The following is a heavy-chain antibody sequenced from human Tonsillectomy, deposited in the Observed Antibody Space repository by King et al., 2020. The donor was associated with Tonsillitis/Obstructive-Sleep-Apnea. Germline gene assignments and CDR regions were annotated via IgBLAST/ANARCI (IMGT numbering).Heavy chain of an antibody. CDR2: ISSSSSTI. CDR3: ARGPAVVPAAIYWYFDL. J-gene: IGHJ2*01. CDR1: GFTFSRYS. D-gene: IGHD2-2*02. Sequence: VQLVESGGGLVQPGGSLRLSCAASGFTFSRYSMNWVRQAPGKGLEWVSYISSSSSTIYYADSVRGRFTMSIDDAKNSLYLQMSSRGDEDTAVYYCARGPAVVPAAIYWYFDLWGRGTLVTVSS. V-gene: IGHV3-48*02.